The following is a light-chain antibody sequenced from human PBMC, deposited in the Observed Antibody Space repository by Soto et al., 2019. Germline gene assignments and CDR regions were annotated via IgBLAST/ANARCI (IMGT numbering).Light chain of an antibody. CDR2: EAS. J-gene: IGKJ1*01. Sequence: DIQMTQSPSTLSASVGDRVTITCRASQSISIYLAWYQQKPGKAPKLLIYEASSLESGVPSRFSGSGSGTEVTLTLSSLHPYDVATYYCQQYKNYPWTFGQGNKVEL. CDR3: QQYKNYPWT. V-gene: IGKV1-5*03. CDR1: QSISIY.